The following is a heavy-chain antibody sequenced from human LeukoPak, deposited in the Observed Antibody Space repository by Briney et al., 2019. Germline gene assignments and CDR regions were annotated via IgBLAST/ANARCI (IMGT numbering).Heavy chain of an antibody. D-gene: IGHD5-12*01. J-gene: IGHJ6*03. CDR1: GYTFTSYD. CDR3: ARADPTSYYYYYMDV. CDR2: MDPNSGNT. V-gene: IGHV1-8*03. Sequence: GASVKVSCKASGYTFTSYDINWVRQATGQGLEWMGWMDPNSGNTGYAQKFQGRVTITRNTSISTAYMELSSLRSEDTAVYYCARADPTSYYYYYMDVWGKGTTVTVSS.